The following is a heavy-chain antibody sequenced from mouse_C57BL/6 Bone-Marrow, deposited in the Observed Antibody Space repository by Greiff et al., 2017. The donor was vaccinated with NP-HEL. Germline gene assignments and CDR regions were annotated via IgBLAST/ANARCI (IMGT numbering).Heavy chain of an antibody. V-gene: IGHV1-81*01. CDR2: IYPRSGNT. CDR1: GYTFTSYG. Sequence: QVQLQQSGAELARPGASVKLSCKASGYTFTSYGISWVKQRTGQGLEWIGEIYPRSGNTYYNEKFKGKATLTADKSSSTAYMKLRSLTSEDSAVYFCATLYGDVAWFAYWGQGTLVTVSA. J-gene: IGHJ3*01. D-gene: IGHD2-13*01. CDR3: ATLYGDVAWFAY.